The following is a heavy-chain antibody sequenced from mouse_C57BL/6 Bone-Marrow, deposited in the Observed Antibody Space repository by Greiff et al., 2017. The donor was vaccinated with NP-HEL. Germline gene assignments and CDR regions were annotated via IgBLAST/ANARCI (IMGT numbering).Heavy chain of an antibody. CDR1: GYTFTSYW. V-gene: IGHV1-53*01. Sequence: QVQLQQPGTALVKPGASVKLSCKASGYTFTSYWMHWVKQRPGPALEWIGNINPSNGGTNYTAKLKSKATLTVAKSSSTAYMQLSSLTSEHSAVYYCARIPYGSSYGYFDVWGTGTTVTVSS. J-gene: IGHJ1*03. CDR2: INPSNGGT. D-gene: IGHD1-1*01. CDR3: ARIPYGSSYGYFDV.